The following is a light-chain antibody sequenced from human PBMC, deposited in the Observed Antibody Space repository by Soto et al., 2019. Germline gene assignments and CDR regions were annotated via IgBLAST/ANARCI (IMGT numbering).Light chain of an antibody. Sequence: DIHMTQSPSTLSASVGDRVIITCRASQSITTWLAWYQQKPGKAPNLLIFDASILESGVPSRFSGSGSGTEFTLTISSLQPDDFGTYYCQQYDNYSLTFGGGTKVEIK. CDR2: DAS. J-gene: IGKJ4*01. CDR3: QQYDNYSLT. V-gene: IGKV1-5*01. CDR1: QSITTW.